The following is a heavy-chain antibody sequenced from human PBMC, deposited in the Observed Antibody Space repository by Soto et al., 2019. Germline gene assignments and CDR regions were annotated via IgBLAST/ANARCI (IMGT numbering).Heavy chain of an antibody. Sequence: ASVKVSCKASGYTFTSYYMHWVRQAPGQGLEWMGWINSNTGGTNYAQKFQGRVTMTRDTSISTAYMELSRLRPDDTAVYYCARESVVTGTHHFDSWGQGTMVTVSS. D-gene: IGHD1-7*01. CDR1: GYTFTSYY. CDR2: INSNTGGT. J-gene: IGHJ4*02. CDR3: ARESVVTGTHHFDS. V-gene: IGHV1-2*02.